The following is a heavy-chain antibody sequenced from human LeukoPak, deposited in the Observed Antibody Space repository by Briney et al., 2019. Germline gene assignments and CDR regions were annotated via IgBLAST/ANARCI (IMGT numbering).Heavy chain of an antibody. CDR3: ASTLRFLPYRRFDY. CDR1: GGSIISSNYY. D-gene: IGHD3-3*01. CDR2: IYQSGSGSS. V-gene: IGHV4-39*01. Sequence: SEXLSLTCSVSGGSIISSNYYWGWVRQPPGKGVEWIGSIYQSGSGSSYYNPSLKSRVTISGDTSKNQFFLRLSSVTAADTAVYYCASTLRFLPYRRFDYWGQGTLVTVPS. J-gene: IGHJ4*02.